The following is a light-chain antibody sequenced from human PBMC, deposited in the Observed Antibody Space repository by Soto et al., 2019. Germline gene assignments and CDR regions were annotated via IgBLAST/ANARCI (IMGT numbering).Light chain of an antibody. Sequence: QSVLTQPASVSGSPGQSITISCTGTSSDVGGYNYVSWYQQNPGKAPKLMIYEVSNRPSGVSNRFSGSKSGNTASLTISGLQAEDEADYYCTSYRSTSTRYVFGTGTKVTVL. CDR2: EVS. CDR3: TSYRSTSTRYV. J-gene: IGLJ1*01. CDR1: SSDVGGYNY. V-gene: IGLV2-14*01.